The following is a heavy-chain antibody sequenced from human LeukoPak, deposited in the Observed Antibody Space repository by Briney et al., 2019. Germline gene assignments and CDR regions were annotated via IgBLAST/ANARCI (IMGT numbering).Heavy chain of an antibody. CDR3: ARHDSYDFWSGSTGRFDP. V-gene: IGHV5-51*01. CDR2: IYPGDSDT. J-gene: IGHJ5*02. Sequence: GESLKISCKGSGYSFTSYWIGWVRQMPGKGLEWMGIIYPGDSDTRYSPSFQGQVPISADKSISTAYLQWSSLEASDTAMYYCARHDSYDFWSGSTGRFDPWGQGTLVTVSS. CDR1: GYSFTSYW. D-gene: IGHD3-3*01.